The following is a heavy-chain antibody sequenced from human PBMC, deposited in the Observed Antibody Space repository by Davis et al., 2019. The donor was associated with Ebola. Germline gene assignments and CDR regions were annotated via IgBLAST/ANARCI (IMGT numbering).Heavy chain of an antibody. CDR1: GFTFSTYS. V-gene: IGHV3-21*01. CDR2: ISSDSDYI. J-gene: IGHJ6*04. Sequence: GESLKISCAASGFTFSTYSMSWVRQAPGKGLEWVSSISSDSDYIYYADSAKGRFTISRDNAKNSLYLQMSSLRAEDTAVYYCAKANGMDVWGKGTTVTVSS. CDR3: AKANGMDV.